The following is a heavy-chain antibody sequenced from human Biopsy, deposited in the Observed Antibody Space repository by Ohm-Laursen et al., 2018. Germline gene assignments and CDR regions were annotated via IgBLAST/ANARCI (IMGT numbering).Heavy chain of an antibody. J-gene: IGHJ3*02. D-gene: IGHD5/OR15-5a*01. V-gene: IGHV4-59*01. CDR1: GCIRWNCY. Sequence: LSFTSAGSGCIRWNCYWTWHRPSPGEGRGGGGESYTSGSTNYNPSLKSRVTISVAVDTSKSQFSLRLSSVTAADTAMYYCARGEAGVYDALDIWGQGTMVIVSS. CDR3: ARGEAGVYDALDI. CDR2: SYTSGST.